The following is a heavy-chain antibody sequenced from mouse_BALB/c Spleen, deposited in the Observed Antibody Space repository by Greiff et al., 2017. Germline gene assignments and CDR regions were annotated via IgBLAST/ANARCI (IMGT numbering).Heavy chain of an antibody. Sequence: EVKLVESGGGLVQPGGSLRLSCATSGFTFTDYYMSWVRQPPGKALEWLGFIRNKANGYTTEYSASVKGRFTISRDNSQSILYLQMNTLRAEDSATYYCARDGYAAWFAYWGQGTLVTVSA. CDR1: GFTFTDYY. V-gene: IGHV7-3*02. J-gene: IGHJ3*01. D-gene: IGHD2-10*02. CDR3: ARDGYAAWFAY. CDR2: IRNKANGYTT.